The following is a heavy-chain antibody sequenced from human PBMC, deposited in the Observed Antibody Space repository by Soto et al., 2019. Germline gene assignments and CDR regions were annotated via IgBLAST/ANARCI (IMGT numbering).Heavy chain of an antibody. CDR2: INLSGGST. D-gene: IGHD6-13*01. Sequence: GASVKVSCKASGYTFTTYYMHWVRQAPGQGLEWMGIINLSGGSTTYAQKLQGRVTLTRDTSTSTLYMELSSLRSEDTAVYYCVRGTTQWQASALDYWGQGALVTVSS. CDR1: GYTFTTYY. V-gene: IGHV1-46*01. CDR3: VRGTTQWQASALDY. J-gene: IGHJ4*02.